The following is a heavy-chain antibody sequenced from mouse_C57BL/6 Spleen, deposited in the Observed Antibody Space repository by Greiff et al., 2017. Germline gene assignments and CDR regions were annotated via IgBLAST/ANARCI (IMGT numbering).Heavy chain of an antibody. CDR2: IGPGSGST. Sequence: QVQLQQSGAELVKPGASVKISCKASGYTFTDYYINWVKQRPGQGLEWIGKIGPGSGSTYYNEKFKGKATLTADKSSITAYMQLSSLTSEDSAVYFCAREKDYGYRRYAMDYWGQGTSVTVSS. CDR1: GYTFTDYY. CDR3: AREKDYGYRRYAMDY. D-gene: IGHD2-2*01. J-gene: IGHJ4*01. V-gene: IGHV1-77*01.